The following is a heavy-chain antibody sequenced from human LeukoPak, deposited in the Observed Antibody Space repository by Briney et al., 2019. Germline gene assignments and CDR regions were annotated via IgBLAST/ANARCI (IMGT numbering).Heavy chain of an antibody. CDR1: GYTFTGYY. CDR3: ATGASRNYDFWSGYYTGTAFDI. V-gene: IGHV1-2*02. J-gene: IGHJ3*02. Sequence: GASVKVSCKASGYTFTGYYMHWVRQAPGQGLEWMGWINPNSGGTNYAQKFQGRVTMTRDTSISTAYMELSRLRSDDTAVYYCATGASRNYDFWSGYYTGTAFDIWGQGTMVTVSS. D-gene: IGHD3-3*01. CDR2: INPNSGGT.